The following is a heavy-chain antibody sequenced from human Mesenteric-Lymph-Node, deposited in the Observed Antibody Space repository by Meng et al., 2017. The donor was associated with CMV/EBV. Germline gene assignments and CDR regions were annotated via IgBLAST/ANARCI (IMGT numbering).Heavy chain of an antibody. CDR1: GDAITNGEYC. V-gene: IGHV4-39*07. D-gene: IGHD3-22*01. J-gene: IGHJ4*02. Sequence: SETLSLTCTVSGDAITNGEYCWGWIRQSPGKGLEWIGNIYYRGNTYYNPSLRSRVTMSVDTSKGQFSLKLRSVTAADTAVYYCARAPYYYDTSSNPPDYWGRGVLVTVSS. CDR3: ARAPYYYDTSSNPPDY. CDR2: IYYRGNT.